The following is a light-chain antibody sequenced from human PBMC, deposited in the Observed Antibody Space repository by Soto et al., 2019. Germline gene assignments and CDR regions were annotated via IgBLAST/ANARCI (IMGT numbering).Light chain of an antibody. J-gene: IGKJ1*01. CDR2: AAS. Sequence: EIVLTQSPGTLSLSPGERATLSCRASQSVSSNYLAWYQQKPGQAPRLLIYAASNRITGIPDRFSGSGSGTDFTLTISRLEPEDFAVYHCQQYGSPPRTFDQGTKVEIK. CDR3: QQYGSPPRT. V-gene: IGKV3-20*01. CDR1: QSVSSNY.